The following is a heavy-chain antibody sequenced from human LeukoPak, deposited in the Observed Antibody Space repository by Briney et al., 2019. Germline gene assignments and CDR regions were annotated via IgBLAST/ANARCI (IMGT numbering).Heavy chain of an antibody. Sequence: ASVTVSCKASGYTFSTYGISWVRQAPGQGLEWMGWISVCRGNTNYAQNFQGRVAMTTDTSTSTAYMELRSLRSDDTAVYYCARDPDGAMDFDYWGQGTLVTVSS. V-gene: IGHV1-18*01. CDR2: ISVCRGNT. CDR3: ARDPDGAMDFDY. J-gene: IGHJ4*02. CDR1: GYTFSTYG. D-gene: IGHD5-18*01.